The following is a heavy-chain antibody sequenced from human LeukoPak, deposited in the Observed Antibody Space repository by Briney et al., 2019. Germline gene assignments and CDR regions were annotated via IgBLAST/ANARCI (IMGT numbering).Heavy chain of an antibody. D-gene: IGHD3-22*01. V-gene: IGHV1-2*02. CDR2: INPNSGGT. CDR3: ARGPPYYYDGSGYLASDDFDY. J-gene: IGHJ4*02. CDR1: GYTFTGYY. Sequence: GASVKVSCKASGYTFTGYYMHWVRQAPGQGLEWMGWINPNSGGTNYAQKFQGRVTMTRDTSISTAYMELSRLRSDDTAVYYCARGPPYYYDGSGYLASDDFDYWGQGTLVTVSS.